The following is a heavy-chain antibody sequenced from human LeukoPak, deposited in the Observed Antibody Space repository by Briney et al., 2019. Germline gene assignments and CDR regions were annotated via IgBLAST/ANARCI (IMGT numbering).Heavy chain of an antibody. V-gene: IGHV3-11*01. CDR2: ISRSGSTK. CDR3: ARGDVHATLPFDY. D-gene: IGHD3-16*01. J-gene: IGHJ4*02. Sequence: GGSLRLSCAASGFTFSDYNMRWIRQAPGKGLEWVSSISRSGSTKYYADSVKGRFTISRDNAKNSLNLQMNRLRAEDTAVYYCARGDVHATLPFDYWGQGTLVTVAS. CDR1: GFTFSDYN.